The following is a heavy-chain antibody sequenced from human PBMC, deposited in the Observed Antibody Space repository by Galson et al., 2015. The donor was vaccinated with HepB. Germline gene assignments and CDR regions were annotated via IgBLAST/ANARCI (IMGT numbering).Heavy chain of an antibody. J-gene: IGHJ4*02. CDR1: GFIFSDSA. V-gene: IGHV3-73*01. CDR3: TRHLIDY. Sequence: SLRLSCAASGFIFSDSAIYWVRQAPGKGLEWVGRIRSKTSSYATAYAASVRGRFTVSRDDSEDTAYLQMSGLKIEDTAVYYCTRHLIDYWGQGTLVTVSS. CDR2: IRSKTSSYAT.